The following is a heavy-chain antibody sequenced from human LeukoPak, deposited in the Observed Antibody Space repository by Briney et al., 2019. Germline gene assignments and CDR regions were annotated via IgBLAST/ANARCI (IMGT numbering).Heavy chain of an antibody. D-gene: IGHD3-3*01. J-gene: IGHJ5*02. CDR3: ARATYYDFWSGYSWVNWFDP. V-gene: IGHV3-7*01. CDR2: IKQDGSEK. CDR1: GFTFSSYW. Sequence: GGSLRLSCAASGFTFSSYWMSWVRQAPGKGLEWVANIKQDGSEKYYVDSAKGRFTISRDNAKNSLYLQMNSLRAEDTAVYYCARATYYDFWSGYSWVNWFDPWGQGTLVTVSS.